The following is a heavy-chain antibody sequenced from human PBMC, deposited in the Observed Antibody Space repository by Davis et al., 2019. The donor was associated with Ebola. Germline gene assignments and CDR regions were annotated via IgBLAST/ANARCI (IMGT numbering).Heavy chain of an antibody. J-gene: IGHJ4*02. Sequence: ASVKVSCKASGYTFTSYAMHWVRQAPGQRLEWLGWINAGNGNTKYSQRFQGRVAITRDTSASTAYMELSSLRSEDTAVYYCARGGDSGGYYSLDYWGQGTLVTVSS. CDR1: GYTFTSYA. V-gene: IGHV1-3*01. CDR2: INAGNGNT. D-gene: IGHD3-22*01. CDR3: ARGGDSGGYYSLDY.